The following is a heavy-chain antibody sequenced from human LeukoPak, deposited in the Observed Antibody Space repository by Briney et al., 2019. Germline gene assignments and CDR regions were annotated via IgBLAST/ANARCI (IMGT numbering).Heavy chain of an antibody. J-gene: IGHJ6*04. V-gene: IGHV3-48*04. CDR1: GFTFSSYS. CDR2: ISTSTTTI. CDR3: AELGITMIGGV. D-gene: IGHD3-10*02. Sequence: GGSLRLSCEASGFTFSSYSVNWVRQAPGKGLEWISYISTSTTTIYYANSVRGRFTISRDNAKNSLYLRMHSLRAEDTAVYYCAELGITMIGGVWGEGTTVTISS.